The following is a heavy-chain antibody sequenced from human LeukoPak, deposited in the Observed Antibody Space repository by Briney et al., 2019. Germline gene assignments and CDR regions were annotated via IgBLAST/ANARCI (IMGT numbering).Heavy chain of an antibody. CDR2: INPENGNT. CDR1: GYTLTNND. CDR3: ARPTSRPSNYYHMDV. D-gene: IGHD2-2*01. Sequence: ASVKVSCKASGYTLTNNDINWVRQATGQGLEWMGWINPENGNTGYAQKFQGRVIMTRNTAISTVYMELSSLTFEDTAIHFCARPTSRPSNYYHMDVWGKGTTVTVSS. V-gene: IGHV1-8*01. J-gene: IGHJ6*03.